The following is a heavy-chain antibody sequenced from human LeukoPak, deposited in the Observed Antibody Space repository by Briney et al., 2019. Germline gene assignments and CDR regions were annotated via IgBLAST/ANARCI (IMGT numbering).Heavy chain of an antibody. Sequence: SETLSLTCSVSRDSISTGDYYWSWIRQAPGTGLEWIGYIFYSGNRFYNPSLQSRLTISMDTSKNQFSLKLSSVTAADTAVYYCARVSGTCFLLPCYFDDWGQGILVTVSS. D-gene: IGHD2-15*01. V-gene: IGHV4-30-4*01. CDR3: ARVSGTCFLLPCYFDD. CDR2: IFYSGNR. J-gene: IGHJ4*02. CDR1: RDSISTGDYY.